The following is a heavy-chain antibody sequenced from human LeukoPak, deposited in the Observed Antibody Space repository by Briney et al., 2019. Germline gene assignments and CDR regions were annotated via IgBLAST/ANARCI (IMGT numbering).Heavy chain of an antibody. V-gene: IGHV3-21*01. D-gene: IGHD6-19*01. J-gene: IGHJ4*02. Sequence: PGGSLRLSCAASGFTFSSYSMNWVRQAPGKGLEWVSSISSSSSYIYYADSVKGRFTISRDNAKNSLYLQMNSLRAEDTAVYYCARDGGQAAVAGDFDYWGQGTLVTVSS. CDR3: ARDGGQAAVAGDFDY. CDR2: ISSSSSYI. CDR1: GFTFSSYS.